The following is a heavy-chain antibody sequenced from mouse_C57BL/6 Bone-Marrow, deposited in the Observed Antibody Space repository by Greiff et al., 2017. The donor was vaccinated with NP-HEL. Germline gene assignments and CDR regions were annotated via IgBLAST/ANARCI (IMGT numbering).Heavy chain of an antibody. CDR2: ISSGGSYT. D-gene: IGHD1-1*01. CDR1: GFTFSSYG. V-gene: IGHV5-6*01. Sequence: EVQLMESGGDLVKPGGSLKLSCAASGFTFSSYGMSWVRQTPDKRLEWVATISSGGSYTYYPDSVKGRFTISRDNAKNTLYLQMSSLKSEDTAMYYCARPFYCGSSYSAWFAYWGQGTLVTVSA. J-gene: IGHJ3*01. CDR3: ARPFYCGSSYSAWFAY.